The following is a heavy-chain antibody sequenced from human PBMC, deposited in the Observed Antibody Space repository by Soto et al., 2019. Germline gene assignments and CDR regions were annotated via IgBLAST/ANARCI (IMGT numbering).Heavy chain of an antibody. V-gene: IGHV3-23*01. CDR3: AKEGGGSYYYFDY. D-gene: IGHD1-26*01. J-gene: IGHJ4*02. Sequence: EVQLLESGGGSVQPGGSLRLSCAASGFTFSSYAMSWVRQAPGKGLEWVSAISGSGGSTYYADSVKGRFTISRDNSKNTLYLQMYSLRAEDTAVYYCAKEGGGSYYYFDYWGQGTLVTVSS. CDR1: GFTFSSYA. CDR2: ISGSGGST.